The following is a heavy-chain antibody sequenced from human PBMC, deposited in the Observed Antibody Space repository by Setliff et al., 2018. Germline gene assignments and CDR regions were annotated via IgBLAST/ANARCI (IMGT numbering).Heavy chain of an antibody. Sequence: PGGSLRLPCAASGFTFSSYSMNWVRQAPGKGLEWVSSISSSSSYIYYADSVKGRFTISRDNAKNSLYLQMNSLRAEDTAVYYCARVGGPLWYLDYMDAWGKGTTVTVSS. D-gene: IGHD3-10*01. J-gene: IGHJ6*03. CDR2: ISSSSSYI. CDR1: GFTFSSYS. CDR3: ARVGGPLWYLDYMDA. V-gene: IGHV3-21*01.